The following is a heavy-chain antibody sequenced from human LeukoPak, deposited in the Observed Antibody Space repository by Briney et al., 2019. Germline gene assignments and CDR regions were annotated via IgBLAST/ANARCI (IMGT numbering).Heavy chain of an antibody. CDR3: ARSGVGYFYDNTGYYPLDY. J-gene: IGHJ4*02. D-gene: IGHD3-22*01. CDR2: ISAYTGNT. Sequence: ATVKVSCKASGYTFTNYGISWVRQAPGQGLEWMGWISAYTGNTNYAQNFQGRVTMTTDTSTSTAFMELRSLRSDDTAVYYCARSGVGYFYDNTGYYPLDYWGQGTLVTVSS. CDR1: GYTFTNYG. V-gene: IGHV1-18*01.